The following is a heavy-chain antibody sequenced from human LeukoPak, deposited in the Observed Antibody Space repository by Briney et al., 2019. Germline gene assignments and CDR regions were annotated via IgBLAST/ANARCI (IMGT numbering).Heavy chain of an antibody. CDR1: GFTFSSYA. V-gene: IGHV3-30*04. Sequence: GWSLRLSCAASGFTFSSYAMHWVRQAPGKGLEWVAVISYDGSNKYYADSVKGRFTISRDNSKNTLYLQMNSLRAEDTAVYYCARDLRHSSTDYWGQGTLVTVSS. D-gene: IGHD6-19*01. J-gene: IGHJ4*02. CDR2: ISYDGSNK. CDR3: ARDLRHSSTDY.